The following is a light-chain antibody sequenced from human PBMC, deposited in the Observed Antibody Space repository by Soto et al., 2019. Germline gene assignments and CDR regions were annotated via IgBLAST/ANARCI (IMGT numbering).Light chain of an antibody. V-gene: IGKV1-16*01. CDR1: QDISNY. Sequence: DIQMTQSPSSLSASVGDRVTITCQASQDISNYLNWYQQKPGKAPKLLIFAASTLQSGVPSRFSGGGSGTDFTLAISGLQPDDFATYYCQHYNSYSEAFGQGTKVDIK. J-gene: IGKJ1*01. CDR2: AAS. CDR3: QHYNSYSEA.